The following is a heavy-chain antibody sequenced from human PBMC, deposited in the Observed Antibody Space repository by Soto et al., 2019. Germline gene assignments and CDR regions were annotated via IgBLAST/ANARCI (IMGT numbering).Heavy chain of an antibody. CDR3: ARVRDYSSSWKGPDY. V-gene: IGHV4-59*01. Sequence: SETLSLTCTVSGGSISSYYWSWIRQPPGKGLEWIGYIYYSGSTNYNPSLKSRVTISVDTSKNQFSLKLSSVTAADTAVYYCARVRDYSSSWKGPDYWGQGTLVTVS. J-gene: IGHJ4*02. CDR2: IYYSGST. D-gene: IGHD6-13*01. CDR1: GGSISSYY.